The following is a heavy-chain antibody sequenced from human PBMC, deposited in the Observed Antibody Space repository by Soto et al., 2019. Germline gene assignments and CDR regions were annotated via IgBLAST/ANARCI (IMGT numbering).Heavy chain of an antibody. CDR2: ISSSSSYI. CDR1: GFTFSSYS. D-gene: IGHD2-2*01. Sequence: EVQLVESGGGLVKPGGSLRLSCAASGFTFSSYSMNWVRQAPGKGLEWVSSISSSSSYIYYADSVKGRFTISRDNAKNSLYLQMNSLRAEDTAVYYCARADCSSTSCLLTNWNYGIVAFDIWGQGTMVTVSS. CDR3: ARADCSSTSCLLTNWNYGIVAFDI. V-gene: IGHV3-21*01. J-gene: IGHJ3*02.